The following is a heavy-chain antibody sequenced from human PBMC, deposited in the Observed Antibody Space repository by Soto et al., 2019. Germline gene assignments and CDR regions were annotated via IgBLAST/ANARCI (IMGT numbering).Heavy chain of an antibody. CDR1: GGSISSSSYY. J-gene: IGHJ4*02. CDR2: IYYSGST. Sequence: QLQLQESGPGLVKPSETLSLTCTVSGGSISSSSYYWGWIRQPPGKGLEWIGSIYYSGSTYYNPSLKSRVTISVDTSKNQFSLKLSSVTAADTAVYYCERHGRGYSGYDHQDFDYWGQGTLVTVSS. D-gene: IGHD5-12*01. CDR3: ERHGRGYSGYDHQDFDY. V-gene: IGHV4-39*01.